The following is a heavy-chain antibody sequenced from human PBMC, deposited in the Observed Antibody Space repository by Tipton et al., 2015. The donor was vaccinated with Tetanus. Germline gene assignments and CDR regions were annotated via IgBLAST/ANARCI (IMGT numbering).Heavy chain of an antibody. D-gene: IGHD2-21*01. Sequence: TLSLTCTVSDGSLGTFYWTWIRQPPGRGLEWIGYISYSGSAKYNPSLQSRVTISVDTSKNQFSLQLAFVTAADTAIYYCARERIEAFYYHGLDVWGPGTTVTVSS. J-gene: IGHJ6*02. V-gene: IGHV4-59*01. CDR2: ISYSGSA. CDR3: ARERIEAFYYHGLDV. CDR1: DGSLGTFY.